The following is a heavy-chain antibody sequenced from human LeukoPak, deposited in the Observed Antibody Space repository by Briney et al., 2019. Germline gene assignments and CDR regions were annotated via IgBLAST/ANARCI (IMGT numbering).Heavy chain of an antibody. Sequence: SVKVSCKASGYTFTYRYLHWVRQALGQALEWMGWITPFNGNTNNAQKFQDRVTITRDRSMSTAYMELSSLRSDDTAVYYCARDPGYSGSYYPYFDYWGQGTLVTVSS. CDR3: ARDPGYSGSYYPYFDY. CDR1: GYTFTYRY. D-gene: IGHD1-26*01. CDR2: ITPFNGNT. J-gene: IGHJ4*02. V-gene: IGHV1-45*02.